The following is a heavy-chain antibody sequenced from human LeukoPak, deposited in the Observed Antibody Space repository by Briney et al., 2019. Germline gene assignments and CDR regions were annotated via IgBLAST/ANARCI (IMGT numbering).Heavy chain of an antibody. J-gene: IGHJ5*02. CDR1: GFTFSSYA. V-gene: IGHV3-23*01. D-gene: IGHD2-15*01. CDR2: ISYSGGST. Sequence: PGGSLRLSCAASGFTFSSYAMSWVRQAPGKGLEWVSVISYSGGSTYYGDSVRGRFTISRDNSKNTLYLQMNSLRAEDTAVYYCVKSTDREYCSGGSCYYNWFDPWGQGTQVTVSS. CDR3: VKSTDREYCSGGSCYYNWFDP.